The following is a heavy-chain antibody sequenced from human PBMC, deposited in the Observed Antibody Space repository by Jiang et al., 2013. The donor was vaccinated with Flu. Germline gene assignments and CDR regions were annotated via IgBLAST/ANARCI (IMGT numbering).Heavy chain of an antibody. CDR3: ARDHGGVGAYNWFDP. CDR2: VNPNGGST. CDR1: GYTFTDYY. Sequence: GAEVKKPGASVKVSYKASGYTFTDYYIHWVRQAPGQGLEWMGIVNPNGGSTSYAQKFQGRVTMTRATSTSTVYMELSSLGSDDTAMYYCARDHGGVGAYNWFDPWGQGTLVTVSS. J-gene: IGHJ5*02. V-gene: IGHV1-46*03. D-gene: IGHD1-26*01.